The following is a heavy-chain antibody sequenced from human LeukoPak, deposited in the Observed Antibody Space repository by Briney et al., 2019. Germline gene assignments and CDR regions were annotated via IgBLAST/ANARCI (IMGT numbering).Heavy chain of an antibody. CDR1: GGSFSGYY. CDR2: INHSGSA. Sequence: PSETLSLTCAVYGGSFSGYYWSWIRQPPGKGLEWIGEINHSGSANYNPSLKSRVTISVDTSKNQFSLKLSSVPAAATAVYYCASPTTVYYYYGMDVWGQGTTVTVSS. J-gene: IGHJ6*02. V-gene: IGHV4-34*01. D-gene: IGHD4-11*01. CDR3: ASPTTVYYYYGMDV.